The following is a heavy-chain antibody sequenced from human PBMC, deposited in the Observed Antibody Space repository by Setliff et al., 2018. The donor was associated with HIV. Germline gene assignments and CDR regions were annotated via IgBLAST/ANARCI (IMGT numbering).Heavy chain of an antibody. Sequence: LSLTCTVSGGSISSYYWSWIRQPPGKGLEWIEYIYTSGSTNYNPSLKSRVTISVDTSKNQFSLKLSSVTAADTAVYYCARAGGSGWYMRAARPFDYWGQGTLVTVSS. CDR2: IYTSGST. J-gene: IGHJ4*02. D-gene: IGHD6-13*01. V-gene: IGHV4-4*08. CDR3: ARAGGSGWYMRAARPFDY. CDR1: GGSISSYY.